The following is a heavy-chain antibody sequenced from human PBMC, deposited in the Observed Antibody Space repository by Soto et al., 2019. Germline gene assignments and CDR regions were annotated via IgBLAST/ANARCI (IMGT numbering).Heavy chain of an antibody. CDR3: ARKRVVPAATYYYYGMDV. V-gene: IGHV5-10-1*01. CDR2: IDPSDSYT. D-gene: IGHD2-2*01. Sequence: GESLKISCKGSGYSFTSYWISWGRQMPGKGLEWMGRIDPSDSYTNYSPSFQGHVTISADKSISTAYLQWSSLKASDTAMYYCARKRVVPAATYYYYGMDVWGQGXTVTVYS. J-gene: IGHJ6*02. CDR1: GYSFTSYW.